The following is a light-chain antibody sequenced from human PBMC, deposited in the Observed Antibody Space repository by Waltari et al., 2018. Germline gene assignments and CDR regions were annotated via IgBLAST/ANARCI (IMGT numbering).Light chain of an antibody. V-gene: IGKV1-5*03. Sequence: DIQMTQSPSTLSTSVGDRVTITCRASQSISSWLAWYQQQPGKAPKLLIYKASRLKRGVPTRFSGSGSGTEFTLTISRLQPDDFATYYCQQYNSYPSFGQGTKVEIK. CDR3: QQYNSYPS. CDR1: QSISSW. CDR2: KAS. J-gene: IGKJ1*01.